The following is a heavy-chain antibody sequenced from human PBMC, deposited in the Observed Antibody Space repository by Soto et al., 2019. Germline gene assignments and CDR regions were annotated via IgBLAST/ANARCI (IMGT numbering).Heavy chain of an antibody. CDR3: AKEPGYSYGPKIDY. CDR2: ISYDGSNK. J-gene: IGHJ4*02. D-gene: IGHD5-18*01. CDR1: GFTFSSYG. Sequence: GGSLRLSCAASGFTFSSYGMHWVRQAPGKGLEWVAVISYDGSNKYYADSVKGRFTISRDNSKNTLYLQMNSLRAEDTAVYYCAKEPGYSYGPKIDYWAQRTLVTVSS. V-gene: IGHV3-30*18.